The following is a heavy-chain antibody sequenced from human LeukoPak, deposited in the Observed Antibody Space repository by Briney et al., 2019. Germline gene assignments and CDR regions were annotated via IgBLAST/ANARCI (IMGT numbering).Heavy chain of an antibody. Sequence: PGGSLRLSCVASGFIFSSYGMHWVRQAPGKGLEWVAVIWYDGSNKNYAESVKGRFTIYRDNSKTTLYLQMNSLRAEDTAVYYCARESLSRSPGGYFDYWGQGTLVTVSS. D-gene: IGHD3-3*02. CDR3: ARESLSRSPGGYFDY. CDR1: GFIFSSYG. CDR2: IWYDGSNK. V-gene: IGHV3-33*01. J-gene: IGHJ4*02.